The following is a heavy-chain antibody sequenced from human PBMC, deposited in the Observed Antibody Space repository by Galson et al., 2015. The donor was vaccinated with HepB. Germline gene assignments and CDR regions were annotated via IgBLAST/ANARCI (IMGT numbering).Heavy chain of an antibody. Sequence: SLRLSCAASGFIVSHNYMNWVRQAPGKGLEWVSVIYPNGTTYYADSVKGRFTISRDNSKNTLSLQMDSLRAEDTAVYYCAKEDTHVVVIPAAVRGFGSPPYFYYYYIDAWGKGTTVTVSS. CDR2: IYPNGTT. CDR1: GFIVSHNY. CDR3: AKEDTHVVVIPAAVRGFGSPPYFYYYYIDA. D-gene: IGHD2-2*01. V-gene: IGHV3-53*01. J-gene: IGHJ6*03.